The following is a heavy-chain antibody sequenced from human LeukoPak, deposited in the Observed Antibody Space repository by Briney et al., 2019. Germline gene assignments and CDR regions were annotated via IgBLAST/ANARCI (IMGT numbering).Heavy chain of an antibody. CDR3: ARLGYGPTTVFDY. CDR2: INHSGST. Sequence: SETLSLTCAVYIGSLSGYYWSWIRQTPGKGLEWIGEINHSGSTYYNPSLESRVTISVDPSKNQFSLKLSSVTAADTAVYYCARLGYGPTTVFDYWGQGTLVTVSS. V-gene: IGHV4-34*01. D-gene: IGHD5-18*01. J-gene: IGHJ4*02. CDR1: IGSLSGYY.